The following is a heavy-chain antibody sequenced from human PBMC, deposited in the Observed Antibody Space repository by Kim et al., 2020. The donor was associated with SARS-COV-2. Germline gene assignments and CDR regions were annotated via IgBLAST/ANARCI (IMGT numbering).Heavy chain of an antibody. Sequence: GQLTISRDNSKNTLYLQMNRLRAEDTAVYYCANDSDVLLWFGDGPSYYFDYWGQGTLVTVSS. V-gene: IGHV3-30*02. J-gene: IGHJ4*02. D-gene: IGHD3-10*01. CDR3: ANDSDVLLWFGDGPSYYFDY.